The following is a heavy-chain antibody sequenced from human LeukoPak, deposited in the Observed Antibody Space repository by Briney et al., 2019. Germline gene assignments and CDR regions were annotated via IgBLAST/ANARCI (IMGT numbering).Heavy chain of an antibody. D-gene: IGHD6-13*01. CDR3: ASSRGSWPDYFDY. CDR1: GFTFSRYE. J-gene: IGHJ4*02. Sequence: PGGSLTLSCAAYGFTFSRYEMNWVRQAAGKGLEWVSYISSSGSTIYYAASVKGRFTISRDNAKNSLYLQMNSLRAEDTAVYYCASSRGSWPDYFDYWGQGTLVTVSS. CDR2: ISSSGSTI. V-gene: IGHV3-48*03.